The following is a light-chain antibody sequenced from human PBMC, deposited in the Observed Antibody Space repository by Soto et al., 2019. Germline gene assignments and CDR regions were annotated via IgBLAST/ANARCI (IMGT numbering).Light chain of an antibody. CDR3: QQYSDWPPWA. J-gene: IGKJ1*01. CDR2: AAL. Sequence: EIVVTQSPATLSVSPGVRATLSCSTSQGVSSKIAWYQQKPGQAPRLLIYAALISATGVPARFSGSGSGIEFTLTIHSLQSEDFAVYYCQQYSDWPPWAVGQGTKVEI. V-gene: IGKV3-15*01. CDR1: QGVSSK.